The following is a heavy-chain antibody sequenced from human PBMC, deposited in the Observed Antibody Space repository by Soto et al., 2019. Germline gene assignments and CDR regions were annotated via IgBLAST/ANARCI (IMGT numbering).Heavy chain of an antibody. CDR2: IYPGDSDT. Sequence: PGASLKISCKGSGYRFSSYWIAWVRQMPGKGLEWMGIIYPGDSDTRYSPPFQGQVTFSVDKSNNTAYLQWSSLKASDTAMYYCARQGSNGAYYYYGMDVWGQGAAVTVSS. CDR1: GYRFSSYW. D-gene: IGHD2-8*01. V-gene: IGHV5-51*01. CDR3: ARQGSNGAYYYYGMDV. J-gene: IGHJ6*02.